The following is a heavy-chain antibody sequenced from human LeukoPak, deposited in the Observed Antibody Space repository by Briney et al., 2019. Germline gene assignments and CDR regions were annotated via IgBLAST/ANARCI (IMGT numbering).Heavy chain of an antibody. CDR1: GGSISSYY. Sequence: SETLSLTCTVSGGSISSYYWSWIRQPPGKGLGWIGYIYYSGSTNYNPSLKSRVTISVDTSKNQFSLKLGSVTAADTAVYYCARRRDSSTHCFDYWGQGTLVTVSS. D-gene: IGHD5-24*01. CDR2: IYYSGST. J-gene: IGHJ4*02. V-gene: IGHV4-59*08. CDR3: ARRRDSSTHCFDY.